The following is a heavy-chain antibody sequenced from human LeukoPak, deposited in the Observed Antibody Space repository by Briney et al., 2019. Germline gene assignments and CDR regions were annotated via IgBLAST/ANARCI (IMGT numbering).Heavy chain of an antibody. V-gene: IGHV1-18*01. CDR3: AIAQAIATPGQGD. CDR2: ISGYNGNT. D-gene: IGHD6-13*01. CDR1: GYTFTNYG. J-gene: IGHJ4*02. Sequence: ASVNVSCKASGYTFTNYGISWVRQAPGQGLEWMGWISGYNGNTDYAQNFQGRVTMTTDTSTSTAYMELRSLRSDDTAVYYCAIAQAIATPGQGDWGQGTLVTVSS.